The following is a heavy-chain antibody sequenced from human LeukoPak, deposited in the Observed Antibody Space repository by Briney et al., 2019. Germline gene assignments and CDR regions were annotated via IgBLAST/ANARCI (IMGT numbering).Heavy chain of an antibody. CDR2: ISASGGTT. CDR1: GFTFSNAW. Sequence: PGGSLRLSCAASGFTFSNAWMNWVRQAPGKGLEWVSAISASGGTTYYADSVKGRFTISRDNSKNTLYLQINSLRAEDTALYYCANGHLYSSSWYNFDYWGQGTLVTVSS. D-gene: IGHD6-13*01. CDR3: ANGHLYSSSWYNFDY. J-gene: IGHJ4*02. V-gene: IGHV3-23*01.